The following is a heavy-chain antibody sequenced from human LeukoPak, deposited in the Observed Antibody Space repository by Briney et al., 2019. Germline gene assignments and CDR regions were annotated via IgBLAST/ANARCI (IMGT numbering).Heavy chain of an antibody. V-gene: IGHV4-59*01. J-gene: IGHJ4*02. CDR1: GDSINGFY. CDR3: ARGVVIAPQTFDY. D-gene: IGHD2-21*01. CDR2: IYYSGST. Sequence: SETLSLTCTVSGDSINGFYWSWIRQLPGKGLEWIGYIYYSGSTNYNPSLKSRVTISVDTSKNQFSLKLSSVTAADTAVYYCARGVVIAPQTFDYWGQGTLVTVSS.